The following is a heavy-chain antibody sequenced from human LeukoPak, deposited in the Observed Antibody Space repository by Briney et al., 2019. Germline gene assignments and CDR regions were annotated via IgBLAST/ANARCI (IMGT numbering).Heavy chain of an antibody. CDR2: IHPDDSNT. V-gene: IGHV5-51*01. CDR3: ARQSITIFGVPRGWFDP. CDR1: GYSFINYW. J-gene: IGHJ5*02. Sequence: GESLKISCKGSGYSFINYWIGWVRRMPGKGLEWMGIIHPDDSNTKYSPSFQGLVTISADKSISTAYLQWSSLKASDTAMYYCARQSITIFGVPRGWFDPWGQGTLVTVSS. D-gene: IGHD3-3*01.